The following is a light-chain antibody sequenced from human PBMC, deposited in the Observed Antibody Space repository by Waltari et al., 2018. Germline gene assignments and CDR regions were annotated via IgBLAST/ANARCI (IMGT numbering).Light chain of an antibody. V-gene: IGLV1-40*01. CDR3: LSYDKSLTAWV. Sequence: QSVLTQPTSVSGARGQRVTIDCTGGSSNIGTGNSVHWFQQLPGTPPPKHLIWHNIIRASGVPDRFSGSLSGASASLAITGLQAEDEADYYCLSYDKSLTAWVFGGGTRLTVL. J-gene: IGLJ3*02. CDR2: HNI. CDR1: SSNIGTGNS.